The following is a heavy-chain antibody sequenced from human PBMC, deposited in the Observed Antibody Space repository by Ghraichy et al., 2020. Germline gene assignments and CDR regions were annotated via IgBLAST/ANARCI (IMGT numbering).Heavy chain of an antibody. V-gene: IGHV3-23*01. CDR3: AKDPYSTGWGEYFQH. D-gene: IGHD6-19*01. Sequence: GGSLRLSCAASGFTFTSYAMSWVRQAPGKGLEWVSAISGSGGSTYYADSVKGRYTISRDNSKNTLFLQMNSLRAEDTAVYYCAKDPYSTGWGEYFQHWGQGTLVIVSS. CDR2: ISGSGGST. J-gene: IGHJ1*01. CDR1: GFTFTSYA.